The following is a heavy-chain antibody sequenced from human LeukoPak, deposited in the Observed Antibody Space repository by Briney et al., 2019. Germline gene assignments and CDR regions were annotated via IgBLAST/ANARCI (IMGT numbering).Heavy chain of an antibody. CDR3: ARRYAGGWTDH. CDR2: MNPENGNT. D-gene: IGHD6-19*01. J-gene: IGHJ4*02. Sequence: ASVKVSCKAPGYTFSSNDINWVRQATGQGLEWMGWMNPENGNTGYAEKFQGRVTLTRDTSINTAYMELSSLGSEDTAVYYCARRYAGGWTDHWGQGTLVTVSS. V-gene: IGHV1-8*01. CDR1: GYTFSSND.